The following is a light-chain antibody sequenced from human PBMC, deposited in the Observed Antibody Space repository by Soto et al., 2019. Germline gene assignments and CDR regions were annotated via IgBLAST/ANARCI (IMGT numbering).Light chain of an antibody. CDR2: HAS. J-gene: IGKJ1*01. CDR1: QSVSSD. Sequence: EVVMTQSPAALSASPGEGATLSCRASQSVSSDLAWYQQKPGQSPRLLIYHASARATGVPARISGSGSGTEFTLTISSLQSEDFAVYYCQQYSHWPRTFGQGTKVDIK. CDR3: QQYSHWPRT. V-gene: IGKV3-15*01.